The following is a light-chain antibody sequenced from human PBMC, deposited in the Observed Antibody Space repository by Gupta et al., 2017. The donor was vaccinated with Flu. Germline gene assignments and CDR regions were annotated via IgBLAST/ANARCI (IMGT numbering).Light chain of an antibody. J-gene: IGLJ3*02. V-gene: IGLV10-54*04. CDR1: SNSVGNQR. CDR3: SAWDSSLSVWV. Sequence: NSNSVGNQRSAWLQQHRVHPPQLLSHRNNNLPSMISERFSASRSGNTASLTITGLQPEDDADYYCSAWDSSLSVWVFTGVTKLSVL. CDR2: RNN.